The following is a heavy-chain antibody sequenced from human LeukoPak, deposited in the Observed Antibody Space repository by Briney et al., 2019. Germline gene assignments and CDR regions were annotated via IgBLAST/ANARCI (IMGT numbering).Heavy chain of an antibody. D-gene: IGHD4-17*01. V-gene: IGHV1-8*01. CDR2: MNPNSGNT. CDR3: ARGYDYGDYVEYFQH. J-gene: IGHJ1*01. CDR1: GYTFTSYD. Sequence: ASVKVSCKASGYTFTSYDINWVRQATGQGLEWMGWMNPNSGNTGYAQKFQGRVTVTRNTSISTAYMELSSLRSEDTAVYYCARGYDYGDYVEYFQHWGQGTLVTVSS.